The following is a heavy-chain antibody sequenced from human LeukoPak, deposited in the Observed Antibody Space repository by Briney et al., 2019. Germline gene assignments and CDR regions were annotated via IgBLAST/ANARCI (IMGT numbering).Heavy chain of an antibody. V-gene: IGHV1-18*04. D-gene: IGHD3-22*01. CDR1: GYTFTSYY. Sequence: GASVKVSCKASGYTFTSYYMHWVRQAPGQGLEWMGWISGYNGYTRDVQKLQDRVTMTTDTSTSTAYMELRSLRSDDTAVYYCARDLTHRRNYDNSGYQIVPAFWGQGTLVTVSS. CDR2: ISGYNGYT. J-gene: IGHJ4*02. CDR3: ARDLTHRRNYDNSGYQIVPAF.